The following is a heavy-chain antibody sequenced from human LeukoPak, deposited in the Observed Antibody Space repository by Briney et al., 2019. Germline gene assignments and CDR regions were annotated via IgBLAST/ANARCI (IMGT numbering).Heavy chain of an antibody. CDR2: ISYDGNNK. Sequence: GGSLRLSCAASGFTSSSYVMHWVRQAPGKGLEWVAVISYDGNNKYYADSVKGRFTISRDNSKNTLYLQMNSLRAEDTAVYYCASVGAIRGAFDIWGQGTMVTVSS. V-gene: IGHV3-30*04. J-gene: IGHJ3*02. CDR3: ASVGAIRGAFDI. D-gene: IGHD1-26*01. CDR1: GFTSSSYV.